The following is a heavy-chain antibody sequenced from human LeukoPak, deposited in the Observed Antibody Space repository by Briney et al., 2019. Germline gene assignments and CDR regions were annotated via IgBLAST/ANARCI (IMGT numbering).Heavy chain of an antibody. J-gene: IGHJ4*02. V-gene: IGHV3-7*01. CDR3: ARESDF. CDR1: GFSFSDYW. Sequence: GGSLRLSCAASGFSFSDYWMNWVRQAPGKGLEWAANIKPDGSEEYYVDSVKGRFTISRDNAKNSLYLQMNSLRAEDTAVYYCARESDFWGQGTLVTVSS. CDR2: IKPDGSEE.